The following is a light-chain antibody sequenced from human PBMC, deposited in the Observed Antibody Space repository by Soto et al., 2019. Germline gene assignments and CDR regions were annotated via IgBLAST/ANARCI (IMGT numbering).Light chain of an antibody. V-gene: IGLV1-44*01. Sequence: QPVLTQPPSASGTPGQRVTISCSGSSSNIGSNTVNWYQQLPGTAPKLLIYSNDQRPSGVPDRFSGSKSGTSASLAISGLQSEDEADYYCAAWDDGLNGYVIGTGTKLTVL. CDR1: SSNIGSNT. CDR2: SND. J-gene: IGLJ1*01. CDR3: AAWDDGLNGYV.